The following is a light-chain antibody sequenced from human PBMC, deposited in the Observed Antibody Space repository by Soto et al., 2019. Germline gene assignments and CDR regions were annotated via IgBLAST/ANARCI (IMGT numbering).Light chain of an antibody. V-gene: IGKV3-20*01. CDR2: GAS. J-gene: IGKJ1*01. Sequence: EIVLTQSPGTLSLSPGERATLSCRASQSVSSSFLAWYQQKPGQAPRLLIYGASNRATGIPDRFSGSGSGTDVTLTISRLEPEDFAVYYFQQYVTSPWAFGQGTKVAIE. CDR3: QQYVTSPWA. CDR1: QSVSSSF.